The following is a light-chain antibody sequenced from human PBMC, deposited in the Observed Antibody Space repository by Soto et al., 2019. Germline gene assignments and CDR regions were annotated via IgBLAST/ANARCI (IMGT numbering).Light chain of an antibody. CDR3: QQYNNWPQT. V-gene: IGKV3-15*01. J-gene: IGKJ1*01. CDR1: QSVSSN. CDR2: GAS. Sequence: EIVMTQSPATLSVSPGERATLSCRASQSVSSNLAWYQQKPGQAPRLLIYGASTRATGIPARFSGSGSGPEFTLTLTRLQSEDFAVYYCQQYNNWPQTFGQGTKVEIK.